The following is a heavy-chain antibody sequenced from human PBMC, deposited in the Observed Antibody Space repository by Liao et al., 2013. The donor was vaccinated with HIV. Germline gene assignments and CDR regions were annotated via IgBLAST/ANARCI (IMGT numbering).Heavy chain of an antibody. CDR2: IYPSGST. D-gene: IGHD3-3*01. Sequence: QVQLQESGPGLVKPSETLSLICSVSGGSISDYYWSWIRQPAGKGLEWIGRIYPSGSTNYNPSVMSRVTMSVDTSNNQFSLRLSSVTAADTAVYYCARDRQILEKEYFYFYYMDVWGKGTTVTVSS. J-gene: IGHJ6*03. CDR1: GGSISDYY. CDR3: ARDRQILEKEYFYFYYMDV. V-gene: IGHV4-4*07.